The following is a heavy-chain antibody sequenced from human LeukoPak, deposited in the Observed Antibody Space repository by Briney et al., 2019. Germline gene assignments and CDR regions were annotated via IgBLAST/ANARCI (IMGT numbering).Heavy chain of an antibody. CDR2: MNPNSGNT. J-gene: IGHJ5*02. D-gene: IGHD6-6*01. V-gene: IGHV1-8*01. Sequence: ASVKVSCKASGYTFTSYDINWVRQATGQGLEWMGWMNPNSGNTGYAQKFQGRVTMTRNTSISTAYMELSSLRYEDTAVYYCARGPEYSSSSSSNWFDPWGQGTLVTVSS. CDR1: GYTFTSYD. CDR3: ARGPEYSSSSSSNWFDP.